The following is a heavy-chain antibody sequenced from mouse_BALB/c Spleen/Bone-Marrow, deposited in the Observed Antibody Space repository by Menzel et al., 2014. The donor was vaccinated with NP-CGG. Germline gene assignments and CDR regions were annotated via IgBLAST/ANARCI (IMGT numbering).Heavy chain of an antibody. D-gene: IGHD2-2*01. Sequence: QVQLQQSGAELARPGASVKMSCKASGYTFTTYTMHWVKQRPGQGLEWIGYINPSSGYTNYNQKFKDKATLTADKSSSTAYMQLSSLTSEDSAVYFCAKRDIYYGYDGNAMDYWGHGTSVTVSS. V-gene: IGHV1-4*01. J-gene: IGHJ4*01. CDR3: AKRDIYYGYDGNAMDY. CDR1: GYTFTTYT. CDR2: INPSSGYT.